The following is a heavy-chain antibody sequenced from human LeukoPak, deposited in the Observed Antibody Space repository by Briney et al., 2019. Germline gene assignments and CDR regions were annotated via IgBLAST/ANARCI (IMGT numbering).Heavy chain of an antibody. CDR2: ISYDGSNK. CDR3: AKDAGYYYDSSGYYLDY. Sequence: PGGSLRLSCAASGFTFSSYGMHWVRQAPGKGLEWVAVISYDGSNKYYADSVKGRFTISRDNSKNTLYLQMNSLRAEDTAVYYCAKDAGYYYDSSGYYLDYWGQGTLVTVSS. CDR1: GFTFSSYG. V-gene: IGHV3-30*18. J-gene: IGHJ4*02. D-gene: IGHD3-22*01.